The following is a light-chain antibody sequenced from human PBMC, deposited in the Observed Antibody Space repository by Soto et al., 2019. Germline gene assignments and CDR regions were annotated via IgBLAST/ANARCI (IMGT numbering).Light chain of an antibody. V-gene: IGKV3-20*01. J-gene: IGKJ2*01. CDR1: QSVSSSY. CDR2: GAS. CDR3: QQYRCSTPMYT. Sequence: EIVLTQSPGTLSLSPGERATLSCRASQSVSSSYLAWYQQKPGQAPRLLIYGASSRATGIPDRFSGSGSGTDFTLTLSRQAPEDFAVYYCQQYRCSTPMYTVGQDTKQEIK.